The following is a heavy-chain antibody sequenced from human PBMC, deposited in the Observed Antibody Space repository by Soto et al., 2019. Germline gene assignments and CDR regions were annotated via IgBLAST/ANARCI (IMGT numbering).Heavy chain of an antibody. Sequence: QLQLVQSAAEVKKPGASVRVSCKAYGYPFIKYGISWIRQAPEQGLEWMGWIKVDSGDTNYAQKFQGRVNMTADTSSDTAFRELRSLRLDYTAVYFCATSYDTEFDPWGQGTLVSVSS. D-gene: IGHD3-9*01. CDR2: IKVDSGDT. CDR1: GYPFIKYG. J-gene: IGHJ5*02. CDR3: ATSYDTEFDP. V-gene: IGHV1-18*04.